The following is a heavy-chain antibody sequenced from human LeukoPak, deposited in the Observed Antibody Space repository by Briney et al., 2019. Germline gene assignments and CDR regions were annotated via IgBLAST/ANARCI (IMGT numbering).Heavy chain of an antibody. V-gene: IGHV3-53*01. CDR3: ARGYIWYYFDY. Sequence: GGSRRLSCAASGFTVSSKDMSWVRQAPGKGLEWVSVIYSGGTAYYADSVKGRFTISRDTTKNTISLQMNSLRPEDTAVYYCARGYIWYYFDYWGQGTLVTVSS. CDR1: GFTVSSKD. J-gene: IGHJ4*02. D-gene: IGHD1-20*01. CDR2: IYSGGTA.